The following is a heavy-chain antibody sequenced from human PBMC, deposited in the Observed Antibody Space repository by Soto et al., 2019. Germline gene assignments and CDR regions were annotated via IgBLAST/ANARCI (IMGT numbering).Heavy chain of an antibody. CDR2: IIPILGIA. J-gene: IGHJ6*03. V-gene: IGHV1-69*04. CDR3: AREAGGPNYYYYYYMDV. CDR1: GGTFSSST. Sequence: ASVKVSCKASGGTFSSSTISWVRQAPGQGLEWMGRIIPILGIANYAQKFQGRVTITADKSTSTAYMELSSLRSEDTAVYYCAREAGGPNYYYYYYMDVWGKGTTVTVSS.